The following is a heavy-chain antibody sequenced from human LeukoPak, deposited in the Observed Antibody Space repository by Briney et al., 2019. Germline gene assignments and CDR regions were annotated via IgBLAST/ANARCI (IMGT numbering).Heavy chain of an antibody. CDR2: INHSGST. V-gene: IGHV4-34*01. CDR1: GGSFSGYY. Sequence: PSETLSLTCAVYGGSFSGYYWSWIRQPPGKGLEWIGEINHSGSTNYNPSLKSRVNISVDTSKNQFSLKLSSVTAADTAVYYCARALWFGELFRRWFDPWGQGTLVTVSS. CDR3: ARALWFGELFRRWFDP. D-gene: IGHD3-10*01. J-gene: IGHJ5*02.